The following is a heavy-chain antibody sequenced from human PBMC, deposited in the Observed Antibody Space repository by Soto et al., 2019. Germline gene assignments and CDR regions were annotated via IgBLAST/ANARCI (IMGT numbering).Heavy chain of an antibody. D-gene: IGHD3-10*01. CDR2: IYYSGST. Sequence: QVQLQESGPGLVKSSQTLSLTCTVSGGSISSDGNYWSWIRQHPGKGLEWLGYIYYSGSTNYNPSLNSRVTLSVDTSKNQFSLKLNSVTAADTAVYYCARARMVRGIIYYYGMDVWGQGTTVTVSS. V-gene: IGHV4-31*03. CDR3: ARARMVRGIIYYYGMDV. J-gene: IGHJ6*02. CDR1: GGSISSDGNY.